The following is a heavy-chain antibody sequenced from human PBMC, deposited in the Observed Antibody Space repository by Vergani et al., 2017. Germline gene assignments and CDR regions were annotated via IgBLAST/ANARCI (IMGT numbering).Heavy chain of an antibody. D-gene: IGHD6-6*01. CDR3: AKEGRSIAGRIDY. V-gene: IGHV3-33*06. Sequence: QVQLVESGGGVVQPGRSLRLSCAASGFTFSSYGMHWVRQAPGKGLEWVAVIWYDGSNKYYADSVKGRFTISRDNSKNTLYLQMNSLRVEDTAVYYCAKEGRSIAGRIDYWGQGTLVTVSS. J-gene: IGHJ4*02. CDR1: GFTFSSYG. CDR2: IWYDGSNK.